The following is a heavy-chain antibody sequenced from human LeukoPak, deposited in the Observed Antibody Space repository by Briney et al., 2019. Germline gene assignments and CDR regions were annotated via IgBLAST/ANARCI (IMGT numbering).Heavy chain of an antibody. Sequence: GGSLRLSCVASGFTFSTYAMSWVRQAPGKGLEWVSAISGSGGSTHYAESVKGRFTISRDNSKNTLYLQMNSLRAEDTAVYYCAKEFVPAATLSYYYMDVWGRGTTVTVSS. CDR3: AKEFVPAATLSYYYMDV. D-gene: IGHD2-2*01. CDR1: GFTFSTYA. V-gene: IGHV3-23*01. J-gene: IGHJ6*03. CDR2: ISGSGGST.